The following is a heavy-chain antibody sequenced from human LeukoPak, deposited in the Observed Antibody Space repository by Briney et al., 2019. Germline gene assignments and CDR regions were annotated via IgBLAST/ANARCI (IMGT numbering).Heavy chain of an antibody. CDR3: AKGGGYYVWGSYRYTLWDAFDI. J-gene: IGHJ3*02. D-gene: IGHD3-16*02. CDR2: ISGSGGST. Sequence: GGSLRLSCAASGFTFSSYAMSWVRQAPGKGLEWVSAISGSGGSTYYADSVKGRFTISRDNSKNTLYLQMNSLRAEDTAVYYCAKGGGYYVWGSYRYTLWDAFDIWGQGTVVTVSS. V-gene: IGHV3-23*01. CDR1: GFTFSSYA.